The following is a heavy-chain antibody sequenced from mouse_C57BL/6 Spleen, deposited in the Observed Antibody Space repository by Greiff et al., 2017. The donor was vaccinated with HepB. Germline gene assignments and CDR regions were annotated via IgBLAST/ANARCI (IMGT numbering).Heavy chain of an antibody. V-gene: IGHV1-54*01. J-gene: IGHJ3*01. Sequence: QVQLQQSGAELVRPGTSVKVSCKASGYAFTNYLIEWVKQRPGQGLEWIGVINPGSGGTNYNEKFKGKATLTADKSSSTAYMQLSSLTSEDSAVYFCARSVYYGPWVAYWGQGTLVTVSA. D-gene: IGHD1-1*01. CDR3: ARSVYYGPWVAY. CDR2: INPGSGGT. CDR1: GYAFTNYL.